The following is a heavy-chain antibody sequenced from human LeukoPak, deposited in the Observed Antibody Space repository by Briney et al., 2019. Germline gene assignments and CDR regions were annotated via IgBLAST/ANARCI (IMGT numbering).Heavy chain of an antibody. D-gene: IGHD6-19*01. CDR2: IYSGGST. CDR1: GFTVSSNY. Sequence: PGGSLRLSCAASGFTVSSNYMTWVRQAPGKGLEWVSLIYSGGSTSYADSVKARFTISRGNSKNTLYLQVNSLRAEDTAVYYCARGYSSGWNFDYWGQGTLVTVSS. CDR3: ARGYSSGWNFDY. V-gene: IGHV3-66*01. J-gene: IGHJ4*02.